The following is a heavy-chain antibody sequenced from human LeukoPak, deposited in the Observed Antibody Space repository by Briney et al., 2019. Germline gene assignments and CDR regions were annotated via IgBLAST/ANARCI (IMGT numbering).Heavy chain of an antibody. CDR2: IYSGGST. CDR3: ARASDYNIMVNPV. V-gene: IGHV3-66*01. J-gene: IGHJ4*02. Sequence: PGGSLRLSCAASGFTVSSNYMSWVRQAPGKGLEWVSVIYSGGSTYYADSVKGRFTISRDNAKNSLYLQMNSLRAEDTAVYYCARASDYNIMVNPVWGQGTLVTVSS. D-gene: IGHD2-8*01. CDR1: GFTVSSNY.